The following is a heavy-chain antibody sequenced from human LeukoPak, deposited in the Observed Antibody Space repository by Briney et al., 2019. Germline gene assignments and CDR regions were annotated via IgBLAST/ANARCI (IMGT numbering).Heavy chain of an antibody. Sequence: XSINYIYYADSVKGPFPISRDNAKNSLYLQMNSLRAEDTAVYYCARGILRGVVIYGRRQDAFDIWGQGTMVTVSS. CDR3: ARGILRGVVIYGRRQDAFDI. V-gene: IGHV3-21*01. D-gene: IGHD3-16*02. CDR2: XSINYI. J-gene: IGHJ3*02.